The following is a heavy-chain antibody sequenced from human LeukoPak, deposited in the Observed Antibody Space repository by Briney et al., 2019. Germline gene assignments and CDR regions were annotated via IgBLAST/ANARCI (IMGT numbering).Heavy chain of an antibody. CDR1: GFTFSSYA. J-gene: IGHJ4*02. CDR2: ITSTGSST. V-gene: IGHV3-74*01. CDR3: ARGVSSGYNIDY. D-gene: IGHD3-22*01. Sequence: GGSLRPSCAASGFTFSSYAMSWVRQAPGKGLVWVSRITSTGSSTTYADSVKGRFTISRDNAKNTLYLQMHSLRAEDTAVYYCARGVSSGYNIDYWGQGTLVTVSS.